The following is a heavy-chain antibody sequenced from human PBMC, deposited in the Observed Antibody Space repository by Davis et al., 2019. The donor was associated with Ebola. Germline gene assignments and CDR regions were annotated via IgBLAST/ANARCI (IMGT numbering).Heavy chain of an antibody. CDR1: GYTFTSYD. J-gene: IGHJ5*02. Sequence: ASVKVSCKASGYTFTSYDINWVRQATGQGFEWMGWMNPNSGNTGYAQKFQGRVTMTRDTSTSTAYMELSSLRSEDTAVYYCARASWATVGTRWFDPWGQGTLVTVSS. V-gene: IGHV1-8*01. CDR3: ARASWATVGTRWFDP. CDR2: MNPNSGNT. D-gene: IGHD6-13*01.